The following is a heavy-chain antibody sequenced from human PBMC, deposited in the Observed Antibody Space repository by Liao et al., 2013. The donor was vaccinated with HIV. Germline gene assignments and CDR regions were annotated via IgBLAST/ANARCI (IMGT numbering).Heavy chain of an antibody. V-gene: IGHV4-59*01. J-gene: IGHJ2*01. CDR1: GGSISSYY. D-gene: IGHD3-22*01. CDR3: ARVERDDSSGYYLGVTYWYFDL. CDR2: IYYSGST. Sequence: QVQLQESGPGLVKPSETLSLTCTVSGGSISSYYWSWIRQPPGKGLEWIGYIYYSGSTNYNPSLKSRVTISVDTSKNQFSLKLSSVTAADTAVYYCARVERDDSSGYYLGVTYWYFDLWGRGTLVTVSS.